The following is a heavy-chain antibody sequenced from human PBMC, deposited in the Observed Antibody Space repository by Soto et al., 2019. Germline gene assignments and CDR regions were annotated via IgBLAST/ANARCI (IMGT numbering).Heavy chain of an antibody. J-gene: IGHJ6*02. CDR1: GFTVSSTY. Sequence: SGGSLRLSCAASGFTVSSTYMSWVRQAPGKGLEWVSVIYSGGNTYYGDSVKGRFSISRDNSKNTLYLQMNSLRAEDTAVYYCARIPRRDGYNLYGMDVWGQGTTVTVSS. V-gene: IGHV3-53*01. CDR2: IYSGGNT. D-gene: IGHD5-12*01. CDR3: ARIPRRDGYNLYGMDV.